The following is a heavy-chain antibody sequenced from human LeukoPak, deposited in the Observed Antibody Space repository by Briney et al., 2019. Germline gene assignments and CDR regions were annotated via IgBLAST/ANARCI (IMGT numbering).Heavy chain of an antibody. CDR2: IRYDGSNK. V-gene: IGHV3-30*02. J-gene: IGHJ4*02. Sequence: PGGSLRLSCAASGFTFSSYGMHWVRQAPGKGLEWVAFIRYDGSNKYYADSVKGRFTISRDNSKNTLYLQMNSLRAEVTAVYYCAKDRDIVVVPAAITDWGQGTLVAVSS. CDR3: AKDRDIVVVPAAITD. CDR1: GFTFSSYG. D-gene: IGHD2-2*02.